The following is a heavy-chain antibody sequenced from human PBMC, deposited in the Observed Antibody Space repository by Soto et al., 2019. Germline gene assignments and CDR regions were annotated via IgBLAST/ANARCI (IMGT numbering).Heavy chain of an antibody. CDR2: ISNNDGVT. CDR3: TTVFDF. Sequence: GGSLRLSCAASGFTLSNTWMHWVRQAPGEGLVWVSRISNNDGVTSYADSVKGRFTISRDDAKNTLYLQMNSLRVEDTAVYFCTTVFDFWGQGALVTVSS. J-gene: IGHJ4*02. CDR1: GFTLSNTW. V-gene: IGHV3-74*01.